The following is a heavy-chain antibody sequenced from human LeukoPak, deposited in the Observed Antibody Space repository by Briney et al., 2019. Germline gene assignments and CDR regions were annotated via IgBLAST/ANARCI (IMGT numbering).Heavy chain of an antibody. J-gene: IGHJ4*02. CDR1: GFTFSNYA. CDR2: ISGSGAST. V-gene: IGHV3-23*01. D-gene: IGHD6-13*01. Sequence: PGGSLRLSCAASGFTFSNYAMTWVRQAPGKGLEWVSSISGSGASTDYADSVKGRFTVSRDNSKNTLYLQMNSLRAEDTAVYYCARGGARQQLVENYFDYWGQGTLVTVSS. CDR3: ARGGARQQLVENYFDY.